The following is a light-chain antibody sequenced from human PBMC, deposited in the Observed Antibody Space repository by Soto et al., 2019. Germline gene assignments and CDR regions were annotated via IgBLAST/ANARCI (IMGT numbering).Light chain of an antibody. CDR3: QQYNNWPRT. V-gene: IGKV3-15*01. CDR1: QSVSSN. Sequence: EIVMTQSPATLSLSPWERATLSCRASQSVSSNLAWYQHKPGQAPRLLIYGVSTRDTGVPDRFSGSASGTEFTLTISSLQSEDFAVYYCQQYNNWPRTFGQGTRLEIK. J-gene: IGKJ5*01. CDR2: GVS.